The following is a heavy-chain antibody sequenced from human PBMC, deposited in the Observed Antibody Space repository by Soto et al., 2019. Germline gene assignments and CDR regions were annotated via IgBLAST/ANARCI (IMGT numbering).Heavy chain of an antibody. CDR2: STPFNGNT. V-gene: IGHV1-45*02. D-gene: IGHD5-18*01. Sequence: SVKVSCKASGYTFTDRYLHWVRQAPGQALEWMGWSTPFNGNTNYAQKFQDRVTITRDRSMSTAYMELSSLRSEDTAMYYCASTRGYSYGTPGDDAFDIWGQGTMVTVSS. CDR3: ASTRGYSYGTPGDDAFDI. CDR1: GYTFTDRY. J-gene: IGHJ3*02.